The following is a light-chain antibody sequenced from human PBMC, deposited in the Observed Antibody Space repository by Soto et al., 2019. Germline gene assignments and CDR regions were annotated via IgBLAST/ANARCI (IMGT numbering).Light chain of an antibody. CDR2: DVT. J-gene: IGLJ2*01. V-gene: IGLV2-8*01. CDR1: SSDIGYYNY. Sequence: QSALTQPPSASGSPGQSVTISCTGTSSDIGYYNYVSWYQQHPGKAPKLMIYDVTKRPSGVPDRFSGSKSGNTASLTVSGLQAEDEADYYCSSVGGNNNCVVFGGGTKLTVL. CDR3: SSVGGNNNCVV.